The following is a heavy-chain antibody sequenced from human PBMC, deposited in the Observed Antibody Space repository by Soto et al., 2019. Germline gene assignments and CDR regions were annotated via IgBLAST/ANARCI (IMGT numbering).Heavy chain of an antibody. CDR2: IYYSGST. CDR1: GGSVSSGSYY. J-gene: IGHJ5*02. V-gene: IGHV4-61*01. CDR3: ARKSSLLYGEHHAWDWFDP. Sequence: KTSETLSLTCTVSGGSVSSGSYYWSWIRQPPGKGLEWIGYIYYSGSTNYNPSLKSRVTISVDTSKNQFSLKLSSVTAADTAVYYCARKSSLLYGEHHAWDWFDPWGQGTLVTVSS. D-gene: IGHD4-17*01.